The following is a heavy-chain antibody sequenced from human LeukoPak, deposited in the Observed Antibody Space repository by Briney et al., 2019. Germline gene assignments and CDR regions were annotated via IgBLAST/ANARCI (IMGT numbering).Heavy chain of an antibody. J-gene: IGHJ6*03. CDR1: GGSISSYY. D-gene: IGHD4-17*01. Sequence: LETLSLTCTVSGGSISSYYWSWIRQPAGKGLEWIGRIYTSGSTNYNPFLKSRVTMSVDTSKNQFSLKLSSVTAADTAVYYCAREGDYGDYYYYYYMDVWGKGTTVTVSS. CDR2: IYTSGST. CDR3: AREGDYGDYYYYYYMDV. V-gene: IGHV4-4*07.